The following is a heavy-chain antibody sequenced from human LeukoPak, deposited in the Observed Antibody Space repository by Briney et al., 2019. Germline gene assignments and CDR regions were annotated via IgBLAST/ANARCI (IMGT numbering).Heavy chain of an antibody. J-gene: IGHJ4*02. D-gene: IGHD1-26*01. V-gene: IGHV3-48*01. CDR2: ISSSGNII. CDR1: GFTFSNYS. Sequence: PGGSLRLSCAASGFTFSNYSINWVRQAPGKGLEWVSYISSSGNIIYYADSVKGRFTFSRDNAKNSLYLQMNSRRAEDTAVYYCVREAAATLFDYWGQGTLVTVSS. CDR3: VREAAATLFDY.